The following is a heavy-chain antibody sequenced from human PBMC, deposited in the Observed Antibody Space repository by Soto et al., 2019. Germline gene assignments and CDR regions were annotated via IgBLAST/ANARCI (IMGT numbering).Heavy chain of an antibody. CDR3: AKDRMPVSGTLFDY. CDR1: GFSFSDYA. CDR2: ISSVGSAT. D-gene: IGHD6-19*01. V-gene: IGHV3-23*01. J-gene: IGHJ4*02. Sequence: GGSLRLSCAASGFSFSDYAMSWVRQAPGEGLEWVSGISSVGSATHYADSVKGRFTISRDNSKNTLFLQMDSLRGEDTAVYYCAKDRMPVSGTLFDYWGQGILVTVSS.